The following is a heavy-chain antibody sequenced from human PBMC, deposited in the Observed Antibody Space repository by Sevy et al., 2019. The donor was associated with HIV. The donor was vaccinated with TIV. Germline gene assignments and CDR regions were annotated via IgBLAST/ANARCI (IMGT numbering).Heavy chain of an antibody. D-gene: IGHD2-2*02. V-gene: IGHV3-7*03. CDR1: GFTFSSYW. J-gene: IGHJ6*02. CDR2: IKQDGSKK. Sequence: GGSLRLSCAVSGFTFSSYWMSWVRQAPGKGLEWVANIKQDGSKKYYVDSVKGRFTISRDNAKNSLYLQMNSLRAEDTAVYYCARDLLVVVPAAIGTPQNYYYGMDVWGQGTTVTVSS. CDR3: ARDLLVVVPAAIGTPQNYYYGMDV.